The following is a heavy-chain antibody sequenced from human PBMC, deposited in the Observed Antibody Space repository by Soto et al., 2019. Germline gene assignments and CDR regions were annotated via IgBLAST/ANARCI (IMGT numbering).Heavy chain of an antibody. CDR1: GGTFSSYA. CDR2: IIPIFGTA. J-gene: IGHJ6*02. CDR3: TRSSGMDV. Sequence: ASVKVSCKASGGTFSSYAISWVRQAPGQGLEWMGGIIPIFGTANYAQKFQGRVTITADNSITTAYLQWNRLKASDTAIYYCTRSSGMDVWGQGTTVTVSS. V-gene: IGHV1-69*06.